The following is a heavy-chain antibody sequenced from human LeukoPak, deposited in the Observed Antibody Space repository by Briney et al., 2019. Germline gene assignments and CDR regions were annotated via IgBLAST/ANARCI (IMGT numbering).Heavy chain of an antibody. V-gene: IGHV1-3*01. CDR1: GYTFTSYA. D-gene: IGHD2-15*01. CDR2: INAGNGNT. J-gene: IGHJ4*02. CDR3: ARGPSVVVVAATHFDY. Sequence: ASVKVSCKASGYTFTSYAMHWVRQAPGQRLEWMGWINAGNGNTKYSQKLQGRVTITRDTSASTAYMELSSLRSEDTAVYYCARGPSVVVVAATHFDYWGQGTLVTVSS.